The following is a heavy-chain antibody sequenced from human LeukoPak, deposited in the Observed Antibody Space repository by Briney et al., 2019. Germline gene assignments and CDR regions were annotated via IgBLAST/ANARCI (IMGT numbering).Heavy chain of an antibody. CDR1: GGSISSYY. CDR2: IYTSGST. J-gene: IGHJ4*02. CDR3: ARESWIVVVVAATFSAFDI. Sequence: SETLSLTCTVSGGSISSYYWSWIRQPAGKGLEWIGRIYTSGSTNYNPSLKSRVTMSVDTSKNQFSLKLSSVTAADTAVYYCARESWIVVVVAATFSAFDIWGQGTLVTVSS. V-gene: IGHV4-4*07. D-gene: IGHD2-15*01.